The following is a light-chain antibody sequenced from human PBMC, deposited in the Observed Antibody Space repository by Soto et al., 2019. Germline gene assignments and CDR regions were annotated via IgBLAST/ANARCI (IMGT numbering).Light chain of an antibody. CDR3: QQSYSTPIT. Sequence: QMTQSPSSLSASVGDRATITSRASQSISSYLNWYQQKPGKAPKLLIYAASSLQSGVPSRFSGSGSGTDFTLTTSSLQPEDFATYYCQQSYSTPITFGQGTRLEIK. CDR1: QSISSY. CDR2: AAS. V-gene: IGKV1-39*01. J-gene: IGKJ5*01.